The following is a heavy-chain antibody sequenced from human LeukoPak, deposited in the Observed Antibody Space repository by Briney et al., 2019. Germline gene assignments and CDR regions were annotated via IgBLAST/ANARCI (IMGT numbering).Heavy chain of an antibody. V-gene: IGHV3-48*04. CDR2: ISSSGSTI. CDR1: GFTFSTYN. Sequence: GGSLRLSCAASGFTFSTYNMNWVRQAPGKGLEWVSYISSSGSTIYYADSVKGRFTISRDNAKNSLYLQMNSLRAEDTAVYYCARGGERYCSGGSCAGIYFDYWGQGTLVTVSS. CDR3: ARGGERYCSGGSCAGIYFDY. D-gene: IGHD2-15*01. J-gene: IGHJ4*02.